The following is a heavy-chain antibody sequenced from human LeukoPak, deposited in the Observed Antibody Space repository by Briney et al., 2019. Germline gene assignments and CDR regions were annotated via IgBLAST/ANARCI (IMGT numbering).Heavy chain of an antibody. D-gene: IGHD6-13*01. J-gene: IGHJ4*02. CDR3: AKASSSWDDY. V-gene: IGHV3-30*18. CDR1: GFTFSSHG. Sequence: PGGSLRLSCAASGFTFSSHGMHWVRQAPGKGLEWVAVISYDGSNKYYADSVKGRFTISRDNSKNTLYLQMNSLRAEDTAVYYCAKASSSWDDYWGQGTLVTVSS. CDR2: ISYDGSNK.